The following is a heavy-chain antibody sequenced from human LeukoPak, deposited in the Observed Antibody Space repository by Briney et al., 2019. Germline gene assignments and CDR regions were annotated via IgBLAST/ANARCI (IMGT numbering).Heavy chain of an antibody. CDR3: ARASRGYSGYGYYYYYYMDV. Sequence: ASVKVPCKASGYTFTSYDINWVRQATGQGLEWMGWMNPNSGNTGYAQKFQGRVTMTRNTSISTAYMELSSLRSEDTAVYYCARASRGYSGYGYYYYYYMDVWGKGTTVTVSS. V-gene: IGHV1-8*01. CDR2: MNPNSGNT. CDR1: GYTFTSYD. J-gene: IGHJ6*03. D-gene: IGHD5-12*01.